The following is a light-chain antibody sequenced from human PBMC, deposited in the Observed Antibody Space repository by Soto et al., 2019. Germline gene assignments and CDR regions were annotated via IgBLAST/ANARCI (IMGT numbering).Light chain of an antibody. Sequence: EIVLTQSPGTLSLSPGERATLSCRASQSVRSNYLAWYQQKPGQAPRLLIYNSSTRATGIPDRFSGSGSGTDFTLTISRLEPEYLALYYCQQYRDLPQTFGQGTHVEIK. CDR2: NSS. V-gene: IGKV3-20*01. CDR1: QSVRSNY. J-gene: IGKJ1*01. CDR3: QQYRDLPQT.